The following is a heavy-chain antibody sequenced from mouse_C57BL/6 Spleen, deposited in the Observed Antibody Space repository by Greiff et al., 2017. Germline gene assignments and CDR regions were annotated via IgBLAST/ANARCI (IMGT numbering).Heavy chain of an antibody. D-gene: IGHD1-1*01. Sequence: QVQLHQSGAELVKPGASVKISCKASGYAFSSYWMNWVKQRPGKGLEWIGQIYPGDGDTNYNGKFKGKATLTADKSSSTAYMQLSSLTSEDSAVYFCARSYGSSYEYYFDYWGQGTTLTVSA. V-gene: IGHV1-80*01. CDR1: GYAFSSYW. CDR2: IYPGDGDT. CDR3: ARSYGSSYEYYFDY. J-gene: IGHJ2*01.